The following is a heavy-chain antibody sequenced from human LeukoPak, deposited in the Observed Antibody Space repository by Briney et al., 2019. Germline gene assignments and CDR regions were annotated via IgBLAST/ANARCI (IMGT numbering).Heavy chain of an antibody. D-gene: IGHD2-2*01. CDR2: IYPKTGGT. CDR1: GYTFTAQY. CDR3: TRDHCTSINCYEYNYYGMDV. Sequence: ASVKVSCKASGYTFTAQYMHWVRQAPGQGPEWMGWIYPKTGGTNLAQKFQGRVTMTRDTSISTGYMELSRLRSDDTAVYYCTRDHCTSINCYEYNYYGMDVWGQGTTVTVSS. J-gene: IGHJ6*02. V-gene: IGHV1-2*02.